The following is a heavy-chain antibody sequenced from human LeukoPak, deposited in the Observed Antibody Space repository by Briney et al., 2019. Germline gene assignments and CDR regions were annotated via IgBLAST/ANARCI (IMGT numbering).Heavy chain of an antibody. CDR2: ISYDGSNK. Sequence: GGSLRLSCAASGFTFSSYAMHWVRQAPGKGLEWVAVISYDGSNKYYADSVKGRFTISRDNSKNTLYLQMNSLRAEDMAVYYCATGIAAAGYFDYWGQGTLVTVSS. J-gene: IGHJ4*02. CDR1: GFTFSSYA. V-gene: IGHV3-30*04. CDR3: ATGIAAAGYFDY. D-gene: IGHD6-13*01.